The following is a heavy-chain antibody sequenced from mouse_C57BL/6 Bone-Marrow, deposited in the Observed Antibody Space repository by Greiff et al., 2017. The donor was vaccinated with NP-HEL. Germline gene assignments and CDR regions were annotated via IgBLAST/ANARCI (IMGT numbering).Heavy chain of an antibody. Sequence: VQGVESGPGLVAPSQSLSITCTVSGFSLTSYGVDWVRQSPGKGLEWLGVIWGVGSTNYNSAPKSRLSISKDNTKSQVFLKMNSLQTDDTAMYYCASDRGSSSLFAYWGQGTLVTVSA. CDR2: IWGVGST. J-gene: IGHJ3*01. CDR1: GFSLTSYG. V-gene: IGHV2-6*01. CDR3: ASDRGSSSLFAY. D-gene: IGHD1-1*01.